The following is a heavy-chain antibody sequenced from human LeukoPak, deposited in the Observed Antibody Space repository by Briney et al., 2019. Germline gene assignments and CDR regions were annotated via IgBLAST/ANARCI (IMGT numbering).Heavy chain of an antibody. CDR2: ISSSSSYI. D-gene: IGHD2-2*02. J-gene: IGHJ4*02. Sequence: GGSLRLSCAASGFTFSSYTMNWVRQAPGKGLEWVSSISSSSSYIYHADSVKGRFTISRDDAKNSLYLQLNSLRADDTAVYYCARDAPCTTSTCYKQIDSWGQGTLVTVSS. CDR1: GFTFSSYT. V-gene: IGHV3-21*06. CDR3: ARDAPCTTSTCYKQIDS.